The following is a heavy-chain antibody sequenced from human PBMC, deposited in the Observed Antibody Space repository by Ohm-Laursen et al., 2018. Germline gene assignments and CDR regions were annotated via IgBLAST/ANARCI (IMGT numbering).Heavy chain of an antibody. J-gene: IGHJ4*02. CDR2: MYHSGST. D-gene: IGHD1-26*01. Sequence: GTLSLTCGVSGYSISSGYYWGWIRQPPGKGLEWIGSMYHSGSTYYNPSLKSRVTISVDTSKKQLSLKLTSVTAADTAVYYCARQSGSWDFDYWGRGTLVTVSS. CDR1: GYSISSGYY. CDR3: ARQSGSWDFDY. V-gene: IGHV4-38-2*01.